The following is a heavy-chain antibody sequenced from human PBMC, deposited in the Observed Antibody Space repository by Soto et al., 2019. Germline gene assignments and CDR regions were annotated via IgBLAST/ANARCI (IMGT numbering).Heavy chain of an antibody. CDR3: TRHAPISSSRYLCN. J-gene: IGHJ4*02. Sequence: GGSLRLSCAASGFTFSGSALHWVRQASGKGLEWVGHIRSKANSYATVYAASVNGRFTISRDDSKNRAYLQMNSLKTEDTAVYYCTRHAPISSSRYLCNWGQGTLVTVSS. CDR1: GFTFSGSA. CDR2: IRSKANSYAT. V-gene: IGHV3-73*01. D-gene: IGHD2-2*01.